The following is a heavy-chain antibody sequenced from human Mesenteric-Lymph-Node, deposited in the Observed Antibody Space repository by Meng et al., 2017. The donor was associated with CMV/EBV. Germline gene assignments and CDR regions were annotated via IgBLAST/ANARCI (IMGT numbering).Heavy chain of an antibody. CDR2: IYYSGNT. Sequence: SETLSLTCTVSGGSISSSSYYWGWIRQPPGKGLEWIGSIYYSGNTYYNPSLKSRVTISVDTSKNQFSLKLSSVTAADTAVYYCARDGATIKYYYYGLDVWGQGTTVTVSS. D-gene: IGHD5-12*01. V-gene: IGHV4-39*07. CDR3: ARDGATIKYYYYGLDV. J-gene: IGHJ6*02. CDR1: GGSISSSSYY.